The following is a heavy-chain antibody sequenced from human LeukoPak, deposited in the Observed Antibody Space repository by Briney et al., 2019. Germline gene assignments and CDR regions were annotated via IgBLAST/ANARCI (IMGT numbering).Heavy chain of an antibody. CDR1: GLTFTDAW. D-gene: IGHD5-24*01. V-gene: IGHV3-15*01. J-gene: IGHJ4*02. CDR2: ITASGTE. CDR3: TTAPTRTWLPYFGY. Sequence: AGGSLRLSCAVSGLTFTDAWVSWVRQVPGKGLEWVARITASGTENYAAPVKARFTASRDDSKTTVYLQMKSLTTDDTAVYYCTTAPTRTWLPYFGYWGQGTVVTVSS.